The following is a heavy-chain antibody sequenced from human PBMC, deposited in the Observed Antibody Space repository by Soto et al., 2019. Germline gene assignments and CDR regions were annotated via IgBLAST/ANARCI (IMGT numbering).Heavy chain of an antibody. J-gene: IGHJ6*03. D-gene: IGHD2-2*01. V-gene: IGHV3-49*03. CDR3: TRDIPAATQHYYYYYYMDV. CDR1: GFTFGDYA. CDR2: IRSKAYGGTT. Sequence: PGVSLRLSCTASGFTFGDYAMSWFRQAPGKGLEWVGFIRSKAYGGTTEYAASVKGRFTISRDDSKSIAYLQMNSLKTEDTAVYYCTRDIPAATQHYYYYYYMDVWGKGTTVTVSS.